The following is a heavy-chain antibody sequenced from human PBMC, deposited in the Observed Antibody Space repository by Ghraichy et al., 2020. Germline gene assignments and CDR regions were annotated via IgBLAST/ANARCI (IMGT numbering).Heavy chain of an antibody. D-gene: IGHD2-15*01. CDR1: GFTFSTYA. V-gene: IGHV3-30-3*01. CDR3: ARDQGGVRYCSAGSCYEWFDP. Sequence: GGSLRLSCAASGFTFSTYAMHWVRQAPGKGLEWVAVISYSESNEYYADSVKGRFTISRDNSKSTLYLQMGSLRAEDTAVYYCARDQGGVRYCSAGSCYEWFDPCGQGTLVTVSS. J-gene: IGHJ5*02. CDR2: ISYSESNE.